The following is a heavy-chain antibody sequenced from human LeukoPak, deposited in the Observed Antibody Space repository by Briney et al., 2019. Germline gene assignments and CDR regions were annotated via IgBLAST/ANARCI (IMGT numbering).Heavy chain of an antibody. D-gene: IGHD6-19*01. V-gene: IGHV3-74*01. Sequence: GGSLRLSCAASGFTFSSYWMHWVRQAPGKGLVWVSRINTDGSSTSYADSVKGRFTISRDNAKNTLYLQMNSLRAEDTAVYYCARHSYNRRRIAVAGDYWGQGTLVTVSS. CDR2: INTDGSST. J-gene: IGHJ4*02. CDR1: GFTFSSYW. CDR3: ARHSYNRRRIAVAGDY.